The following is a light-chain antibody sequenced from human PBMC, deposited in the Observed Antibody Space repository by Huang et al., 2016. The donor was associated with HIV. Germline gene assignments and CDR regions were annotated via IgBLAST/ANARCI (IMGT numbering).Light chain of an antibody. CDR2: GAS. V-gene: IGKV3-20*01. CDR3: QQYGGSVWT. J-gene: IGKJ1*01. CDR1: QSVNSNY. Sequence: EIVLTQSPGTLSLSPGDSATLSCRASQSVNSNYLAWFHQKPGQAPRLLIFGASSRATGIPDRFSGRGSGRDFTLAISRLEPEDFAVYYCQQYGGSVWTFGQGTKVEIK.